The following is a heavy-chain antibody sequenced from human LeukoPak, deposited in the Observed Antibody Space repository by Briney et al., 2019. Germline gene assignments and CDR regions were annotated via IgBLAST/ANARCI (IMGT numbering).Heavy chain of an antibody. CDR2: TDGSSKST. J-gene: IGHJ6*02. CDR1: GFIFSTYW. CDR3: ARGNYYGMDV. V-gene: IGHV3-74*03. Sequence: GGSLRLSCAASGFIFSTYWMHWVRQAPGKGLVWVSGTDGSSKSTTYADSVKGRFTISRDNAKNTLYLQLNNLRAEDTAVYYCARGNYYGMDVWGQGTTVIVSS.